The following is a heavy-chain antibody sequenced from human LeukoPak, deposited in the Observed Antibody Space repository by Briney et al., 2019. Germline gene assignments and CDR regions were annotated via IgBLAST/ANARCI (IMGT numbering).Heavy chain of an antibody. D-gene: IGHD4/OR15-4a*01. J-gene: IGHJ6*03. Sequence: SVKVSCKASGGTFSSYAISWVRQAPGQGLEWMGGIIPIFGTANYAQKFQGRVTITADESTSTAYMELSSLRSGDTAVYYCARHGFYGDYYYYVDVWGKGTTVTISS. CDR1: GGTFSSYA. CDR3: ARHGFYGDYYYYVDV. V-gene: IGHV1-69*13. CDR2: IIPIFGTA.